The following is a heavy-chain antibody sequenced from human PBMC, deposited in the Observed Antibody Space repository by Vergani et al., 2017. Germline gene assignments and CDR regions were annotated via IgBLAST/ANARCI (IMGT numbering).Heavy chain of an antibody. V-gene: IGHV4-59*12. CDR2: IYYSGST. D-gene: IGHD3-9*01. Sequence: QVQLQESGPGLVKPSETLSLTCTVSGGSISSYYWSWIRQPPGKGLEWIGYIYYSGSTNYNPSLKSRVTISVDTSKNQFSLKLSSVTAADTAVYYCAREPTYYDILTGYYRPYYFDYWGQGTLVTVSS. CDR3: AREPTYYDILTGYYRPYYFDY. CDR1: GGSISSYY. J-gene: IGHJ4*02.